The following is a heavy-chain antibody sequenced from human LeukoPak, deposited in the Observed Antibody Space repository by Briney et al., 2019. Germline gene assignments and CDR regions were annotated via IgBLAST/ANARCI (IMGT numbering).Heavy chain of an antibody. Sequence: SETLSLTCTVSGGSISSYYWSWIRQPPGKGLEWIGYIYYSGSTNYNPSLKSRVTISVDTSKNQFSLKLSSVTAADTAVYYCARVGYGDSYYYYYMDVWGKGTTVTVSS. CDR1: GGSISSYY. D-gene: IGHD4-17*01. J-gene: IGHJ6*03. CDR3: ARVGYGDSYYYYYMDV. CDR2: IYYSGST. V-gene: IGHV4-59*01.